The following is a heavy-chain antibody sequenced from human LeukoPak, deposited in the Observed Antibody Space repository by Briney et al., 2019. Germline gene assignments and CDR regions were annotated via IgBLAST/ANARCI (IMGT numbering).Heavy chain of an antibody. CDR1: GFTFSDYY. CDR3: ARYYYDSSGYLVGVFDY. CDR2: ISSSGSTI. V-gene: IGHV3-11*01. D-gene: IGHD3-22*01. Sequence: PGGSLRLSCAASGFTFSDYYMSWIRQAPGKGLEWVSYISSSGSTIYYADSVKGRFTISRDNAKNSLYLQMNSLRAEDTAVYYCARYYYDSSGYLVGVFDYWGQGTLVTVSS. J-gene: IGHJ4*02.